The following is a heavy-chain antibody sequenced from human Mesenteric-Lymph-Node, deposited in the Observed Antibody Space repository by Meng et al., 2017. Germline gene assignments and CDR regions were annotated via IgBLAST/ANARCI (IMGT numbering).Heavy chain of an antibody. V-gene: IGHV1-2*06. Sequence: QVQLVQSGADVKKPGASGKVSCKASGYPFTAYYIHWVRQAPGQGLEWMGRINPNSGGTNFAQKFQGRVIMTRDTSISTAYMELSSLGFDDTAVYYCAKALGWGSSPDYWGHGILVTVSS. CDR3: AKALGWGSSPDY. CDR1: GYPFTAYY. CDR2: INPNSGGT. J-gene: IGHJ4*01. D-gene: IGHD2-21*01.